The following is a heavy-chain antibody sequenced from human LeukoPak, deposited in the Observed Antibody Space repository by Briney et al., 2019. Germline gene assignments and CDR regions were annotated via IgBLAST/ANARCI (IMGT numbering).Heavy chain of an antibody. D-gene: IGHD4-17*01. CDR1: GFTDSINF. Sequence: GGSLRLSCAPSGFTDSINFMRWVRQAPGKGLEGVSGIYGDIGTYYADSMHGRLTISRDNSKNTLYLQMNSLRTADTAVYYCAWGAYDDYIHNDYWGQGTLVTVSS. CDR2: IYGDIGT. V-gene: IGHV3-66*01. J-gene: IGHJ4*02. CDR3: AWGAYDDYIHNDY.